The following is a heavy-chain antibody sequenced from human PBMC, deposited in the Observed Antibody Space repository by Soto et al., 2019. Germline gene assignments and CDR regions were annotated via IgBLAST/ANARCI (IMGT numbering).Heavy chain of an antibody. CDR3: ASPILNGDNYYYYGMDV. D-gene: IGHD4-17*01. CDR1: GYSFTSYW. J-gene: IGHJ6*02. CDR2: IDPSDSYT. V-gene: IGHV5-10-1*01. Sequence: LGESLKISCKGSGYSFTSYWISWVRQMPGKGLEWMGRIDPSDSYTNYSPSFQGHVTISADKSISTAYLQWSSLKASDTAMYYCASPILNGDNYYYYGMDVWGQGTTVTVSS.